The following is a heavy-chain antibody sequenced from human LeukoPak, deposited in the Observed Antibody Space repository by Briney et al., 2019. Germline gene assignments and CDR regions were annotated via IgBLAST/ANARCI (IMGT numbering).Heavy chain of an antibody. CDR1: GFTFITFA. Sequence: PGGSLRLSCAASGFTFITFAMIWVRQPPGKGMEWVSSIFPSGGEIHYADSVRGRFTISRDNSKGTLSLQMNSLRAEDTAIYYCATYRQVLLPFESWGQGTLVTVSS. V-gene: IGHV3-23*01. J-gene: IGHJ4*02. CDR2: IFPSGGEI. D-gene: IGHD2/OR15-2a*01. CDR3: ATYRQVLLPFES.